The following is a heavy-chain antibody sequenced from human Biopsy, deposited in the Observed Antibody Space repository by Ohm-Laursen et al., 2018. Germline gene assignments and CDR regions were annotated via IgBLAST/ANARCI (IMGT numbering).Heavy chain of an antibody. CDR2: ITGSSSTI. CDR3: ARSPGRDRMDV. CDR1: GFTFTSHE. J-gene: IGHJ6*02. V-gene: IGHV3-48*03. Sequence: SLRLSCAASGFTFTSHEMNWVRQAPGKGLEWISYITGSSSTIYYADSVKGRFTISRDNAKNSLYLQMNSLRAEDTAVYHCARSPGRDRMDVWGQGTTVIVSS. D-gene: IGHD1-14*01.